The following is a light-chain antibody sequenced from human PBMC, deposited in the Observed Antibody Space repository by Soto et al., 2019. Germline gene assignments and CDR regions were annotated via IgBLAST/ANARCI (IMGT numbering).Light chain of an antibody. V-gene: IGLV2-11*01. CDR3: CSYAGTYTAYV. J-gene: IGLJ1*01. Sequence: QSALTQPRSVSGSPGQSVTISCTGTSSDVGAFDFVSWYQQCPGQAPKPMIYDVTKRPSGVPDRFSGSKSGNTAFLTISGLRAEDEAEYYCCSYAGTYTAYVFGTGTKVIVL. CDR1: SSDVGAFDF. CDR2: DVT.